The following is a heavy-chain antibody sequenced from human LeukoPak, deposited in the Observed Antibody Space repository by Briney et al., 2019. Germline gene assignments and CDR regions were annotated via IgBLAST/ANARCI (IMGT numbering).Heavy chain of an antibody. J-gene: IGHJ4*02. CDR2: INPNSGGT. CDR1: GYTFTGYY. CDR3: ARAAGYSYTYGNFDY. Sequence: GASVKVSCKASGYTFTGYYMHWVRQAPGQGLEWMGRINPNSGGTNYAQKFQGRVTMTRDTSISTAYMELSSLRSDDTAVYYCARAAGYSYTYGNFDYWGQGTLVTVSS. D-gene: IGHD5-18*01. V-gene: IGHV1-2*06.